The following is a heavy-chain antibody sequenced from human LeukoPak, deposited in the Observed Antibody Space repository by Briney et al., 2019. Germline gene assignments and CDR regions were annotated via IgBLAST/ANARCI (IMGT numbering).Heavy chain of an antibody. CDR1: GGSISSYY. D-gene: IGHD3-10*01. Sequence: SETLSLTCTVSGGSISSYYWSWIRQPAGKGLEWIGRIYTSGSTNYNPSLKSRVTMSVDTSKNQFSLKLSSVTAADTAVYYCARDGMVRGIYYHYYYMDVWGKGTTVTVSS. CDR2: IYTSGST. V-gene: IGHV4-4*07. CDR3: ARDGMVRGIYYHYYYMDV. J-gene: IGHJ6*03.